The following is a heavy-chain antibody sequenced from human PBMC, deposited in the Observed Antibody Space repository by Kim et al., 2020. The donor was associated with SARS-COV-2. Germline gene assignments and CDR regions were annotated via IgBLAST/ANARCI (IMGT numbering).Heavy chain of an antibody. CDR3: ARDTVTLRGYYYYGMDV. J-gene: IGHJ6*02. D-gene: IGHD4-4*01. V-gene: IGHV1-69*13. Sequence: SVKVSCKASGGTFSSYAISWVRQAPGQGLEWMGGIIPIFGTANYAQKFQGGVTITADESTSTAYMELSSLRSEDTAVYYCARDTVTLRGYYYYGMDVWGQGTTVTVSS. CDR1: GGTFSSYA. CDR2: IIPIFGTA.